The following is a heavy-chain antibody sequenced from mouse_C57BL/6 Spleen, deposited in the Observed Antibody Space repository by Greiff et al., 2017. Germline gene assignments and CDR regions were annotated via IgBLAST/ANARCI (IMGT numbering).Heavy chain of an antibody. J-gene: IGHJ4*01. V-gene: IGHV3-8*01. CDR3: ARWRAYGKRDYYAMDY. CDR2: ISYSGST. CDR1: GYSITSDY. D-gene: IGHD2-1*01. Sequence: EVKLVESGPGLAKPSQTLSLTCSVTGYSITSDYWNWIRKFPGNKLEYMGYISYSGSTYYNPSLKSRISITRDTSKNQYYLQLNSVTTEDTATYYCARWRAYGKRDYYAMDYWGQGTSVTVSS.